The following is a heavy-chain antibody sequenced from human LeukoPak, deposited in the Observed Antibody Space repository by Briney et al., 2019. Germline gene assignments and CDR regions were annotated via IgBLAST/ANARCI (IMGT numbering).Heavy chain of an antibody. D-gene: IGHD3-22*01. CDR3: ARSRGDSSGSSDY. CDR1: GFTFDDYA. Sequence: GGSLRLSCAASGFTFDDYAMHWVRQAPGKGLEWVSGISWNSGSIGYADSVKGRFTISRDNAKNSLYLQMNSLRAEDTAVYYCARSRGDSSGSSDYWGQGTLVTVSS. CDR2: ISWNSGSI. J-gene: IGHJ4*02. V-gene: IGHV3-9*01.